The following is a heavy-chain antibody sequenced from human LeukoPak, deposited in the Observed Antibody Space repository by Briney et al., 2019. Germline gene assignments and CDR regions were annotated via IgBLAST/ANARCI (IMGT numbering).Heavy chain of an antibody. CDR1: GFTFSSYA. V-gene: IGHV3-30-3*01. J-gene: IGHJ5*02. Sequence: PGGSLRLSCAASGFTFSSYAMHWVRQAPGKGLEWVAVISYDGSNKYYADSVKGRFTISRDNSKNTLYLQMNSLRAEDTAVYYCARDRSNCFDPWGQGTLVTVSS. CDR2: ISYDGSNK. CDR3: ARDRSNCFDP.